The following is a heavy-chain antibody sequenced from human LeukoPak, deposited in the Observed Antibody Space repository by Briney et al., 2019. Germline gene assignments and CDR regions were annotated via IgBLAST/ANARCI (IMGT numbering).Heavy chain of an antibody. CDR3: ARGGDYGSYYFDY. CDR1: GFTFSSYE. V-gene: IGHV3-48*03. J-gene: IGHJ4*02. CDR2: ISSSGSTI. D-gene: IGHD4-17*01. Sequence: GGSLRLSCAASGFTFSSYEMNWVRQAPGKGLEWVSYISSSGSTIYYADSVKGRFTISRDNAKNSLYLQMNSLRAEDTAVYYCARGGDYGSYYFDYWGQGNLVTVSS.